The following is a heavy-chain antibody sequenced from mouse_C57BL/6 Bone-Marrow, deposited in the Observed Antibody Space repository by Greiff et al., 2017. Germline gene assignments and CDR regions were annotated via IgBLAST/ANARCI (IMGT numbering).Heavy chain of an antibody. V-gene: IGHV1-69*01. CDR2: IDPSDSYT. D-gene: IGHD2-1*01. CDR3: ARDYGNYPYYAMDY. J-gene: IGHJ4*01. Sequence: VQLQQPGAELVMPGASVKLSCKASGYTFTSYWMHWVKQRPGQGLEWIGEIDPSDSYTNYNQKFKGKSTLTVDRSSSTAYMQRSSLTSEDSAVYYCARDYGNYPYYAMDYWGQGTSVTVSS. CDR1: GYTFTSYW.